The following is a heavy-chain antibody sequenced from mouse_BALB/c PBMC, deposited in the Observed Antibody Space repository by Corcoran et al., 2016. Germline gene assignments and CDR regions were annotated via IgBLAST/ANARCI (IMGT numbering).Heavy chain of an antibody. D-gene: IGHD3-3*01. Sequence: QVQLQQPGAELVRPGASVKLSCKASGYTFTSYWINWVKQRPGQGLEWIGNIYPSDSYTNYNQKFKDKATLTVDKSSSTAYMQLSSPTSEDTAVYYCTRREGLAMDYWGQGTSFTVSS. V-gene: IGHV1-69*02. CDR3: TRREGLAMDY. J-gene: IGHJ4*01. CDR2: IYPSDSYT. CDR1: GYTFTSYW.